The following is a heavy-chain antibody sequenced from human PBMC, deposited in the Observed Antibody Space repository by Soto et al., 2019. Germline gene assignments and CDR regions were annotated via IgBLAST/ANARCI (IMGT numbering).Heavy chain of an antibody. D-gene: IGHD2-8*01. Sequence: QLQLQESGPGLVKPSETLSLTCTVSGGSISSSSYYWGWIRQPPGKGLEWIGSIYYSGSTYYNPSLKSRVTISVDTSKNQFSLKLSSVTAADTAVYYCATGPLKHEQYYFDYWGQGTLVTVSS. CDR3: ATGPLKHEQYYFDY. CDR2: IYYSGST. V-gene: IGHV4-39*01. J-gene: IGHJ4*02. CDR1: GGSISSSSYY.